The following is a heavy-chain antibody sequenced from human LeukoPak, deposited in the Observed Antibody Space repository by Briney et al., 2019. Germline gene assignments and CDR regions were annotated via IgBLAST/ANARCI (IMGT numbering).Heavy chain of an antibody. CDR2: IKQDGVER. V-gene: IGHV3-7*04. Sequence: GGSLRLSCAASGFTLSNYWMMWVRQAPGKGLEWVDNIKQDGVERDYVDSVKGRFTISRHNAKNSLYLEMNSVSAEDRAVYFCARGITMENWGQGTLVTVSS. CDR3: ARGITMEN. D-gene: IGHD3-10*01. J-gene: IGHJ4*02. CDR1: GFTLSNYW.